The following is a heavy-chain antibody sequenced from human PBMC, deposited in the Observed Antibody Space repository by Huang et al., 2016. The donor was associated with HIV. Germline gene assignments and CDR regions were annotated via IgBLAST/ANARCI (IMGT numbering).Heavy chain of an antibody. D-gene: IGHD3-22*01. CDR3: ARDPRIQSWLNFFDY. CDR2: SNSDGSRT. J-gene: IGHJ4*02. V-gene: IGHV3-74*01. CDR1: GFSISSYW. Sequence: EVQLVESGGGLVQPGGSLRLSCAASGFSISSYWMHWVRQAPGKGRVWVSSSNSDGSRTSYADSVKGRFTIARDNAKNTLYLQMNSLRAEDTAVYYCARDPRIQSWLNFFDYWGQGTLVSVSS.